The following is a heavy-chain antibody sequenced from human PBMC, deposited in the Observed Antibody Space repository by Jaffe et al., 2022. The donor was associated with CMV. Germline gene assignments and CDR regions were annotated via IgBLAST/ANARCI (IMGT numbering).Heavy chain of an antibody. V-gene: IGHV3-23*04. J-gene: IGHJ4*02. CDR1: GFTFSSYA. CDR3: ARATPYCAGDCYSGY. CDR2: ISAGGDTA. D-gene: IGHD2-21*01. Sequence: EVRLVESGGGLVQPGGSLRLSCAASGFTFSSYALAWVRQPPGKGLEWVSAISAGGDTAYYADSVKGRFTISRDQSKSTLYLQIDNLRAEDTALYYCARATPYCAGDCYSGYWGQGTLVTVSS.